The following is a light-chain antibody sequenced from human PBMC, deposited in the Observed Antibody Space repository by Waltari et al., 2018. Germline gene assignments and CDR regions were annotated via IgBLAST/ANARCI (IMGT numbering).Light chain of an antibody. V-gene: IGKV3-20*01. CDR1: QSVSRSY. CDR2: GAS. CDR3: QQYGSSPLT. Sequence: EIVLTQSPGTLSLSPGERATLSCRASQSVSRSYLAWYQQKPGQAPRLLIYGASSSATGIPARFSGSGSGTDFTLTISRLEPEDFAVYYCQQYGSSPLTFGGGTKVEIK. J-gene: IGKJ4*01.